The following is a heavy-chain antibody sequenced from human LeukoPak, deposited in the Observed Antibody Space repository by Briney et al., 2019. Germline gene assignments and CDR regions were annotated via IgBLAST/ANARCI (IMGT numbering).Heavy chain of an antibody. D-gene: IGHD3-22*01. V-gene: IGHV7-4-1*02. CDR2: INTNTGNP. CDR3: ARRPPFWYDSSGYYRSDSAFDI. J-gene: IGHJ3*02. CDR1: GYTFTSYA. Sequence: ASLKVSCKASGYTFTSYAMNWVRQAPGQGLEWMGWINTNTGNPTYAQGFTGRFVFSLDTSVSTAYLQISSLKAEDTAVYYCARRPPFWYDSSGYYRSDSAFDIWGQGTMVTVSS.